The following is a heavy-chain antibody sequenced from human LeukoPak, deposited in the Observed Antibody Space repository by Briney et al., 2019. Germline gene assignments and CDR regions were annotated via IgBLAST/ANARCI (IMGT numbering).Heavy chain of an antibody. CDR1: GFTFSSYA. V-gene: IGHV3-23*01. J-gene: IGHJ4*02. D-gene: IGHD3-22*01. Sequence: GGSLRLSCAASGFTFSSYAMSWVRQAPGKGLVWVSAIGGSGVSTYYADSVKGRFTISRDNSKSTLYLQIHSLRAEDTAVYYCAKDYYDSSGYYYINYWGQGTLVTVSS. CDR3: AKDYYDSSGYYYINY. CDR2: IGGSGVST.